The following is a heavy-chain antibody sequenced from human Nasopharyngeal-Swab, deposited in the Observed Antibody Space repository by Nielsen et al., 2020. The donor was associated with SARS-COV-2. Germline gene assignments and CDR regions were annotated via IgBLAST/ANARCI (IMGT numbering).Heavy chain of an antibody. CDR1: RYTFLDYY. V-gene: IGHV1-2*06. Sequence: SVTVSCQASRYTFLDYYIHWLRPAPGQGLDWMGRFNPNICDTIYAQEFQGRVTMTGDTSIGTAYMALRRLISDDTAVYYCVRDDGGVPGIPETGPPGAVWGQGTLVNVSS. CDR3: VRDDGGVPGIPETGPPGAV. CDR2: FNPNICDT. D-gene: IGHD6-13*01. J-gene: IGHJ4*02.